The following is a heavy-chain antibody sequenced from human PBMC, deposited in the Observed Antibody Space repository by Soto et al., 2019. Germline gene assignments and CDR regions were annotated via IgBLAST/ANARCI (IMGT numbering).Heavy chain of an antibody. J-gene: IGHJ6*02. CDR1: GFIFSSYY. D-gene: IGHD6-25*01. CDR2: ISGGSAYI. CDR3: VRVWRLVGRYGMDV. Sequence: PGGSLRLSCVGPGFIFSSYYMNWVRQAPGKGLEWVSSISGGSAYIYYADSVKGRFTIPRDNAKNSLYLEMNSLRVEDTAVYYCVRVWRLVGRYGMDVWGQGTTVTVSS. V-gene: IGHV3-21*01.